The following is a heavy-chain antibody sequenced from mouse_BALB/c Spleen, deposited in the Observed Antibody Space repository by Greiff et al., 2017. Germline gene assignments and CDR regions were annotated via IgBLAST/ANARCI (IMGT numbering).Heavy chain of an antibody. CDR2: IWGDGST. CDR1: GFSLTGYG. V-gene: IGHV2-6-7*01. CDR3: AREGAHYYGFFAY. J-gene: IGHJ3*01. Sequence: VKLVESGPGLVAPSQSLSITCTVSGFSLTGYGVNWVRQPPGKGLEWLGMIWGDGSTDYNSALKSRLSISKDNSKSQVFLKMNSLQTDDTAMYYCAREGAHYYGFFAYWGQGTLVTVSA. D-gene: IGHD1-2*01.